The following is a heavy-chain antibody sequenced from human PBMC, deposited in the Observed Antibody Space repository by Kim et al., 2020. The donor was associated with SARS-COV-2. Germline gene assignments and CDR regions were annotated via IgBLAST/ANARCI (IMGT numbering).Heavy chain of an antibody. Sequence: GGSLRLSCAASGFTFSSYSMNWVRQAPGKGLEWVSYISSSSSTIYYADSVKGRFTISRDNAKNSLYLQMNSLRDEDTAVYYCASDQSSRSLEEVPQFQHWGQGTLVTVSS. J-gene: IGHJ1*01. D-gene: IGHD6-13*01. CDR2: ISSSSSTI. CDR1: GFTFSSYS. V-gene: IGHV3-48*02. CDR3: ASDQSSRSLEEVPQFQH.